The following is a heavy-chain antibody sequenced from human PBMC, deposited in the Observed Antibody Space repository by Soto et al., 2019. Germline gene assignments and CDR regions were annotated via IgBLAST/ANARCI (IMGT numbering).Heavy chain of an antibody. J-gene: IGHJ3*02. CDR1: GYSFSNYW. Sequence: PGESLKISCKGSGYSFSNYWIGWVRQMPGKGLEWMGIIFPVDSDTRYSPSFQGQVTISADKSISTAYLQWSSLKASDTAMYYCARHGAVDATLVGLDIWGQGTMVTVSS. D-gene: IGHD2-15*01. V-gene: IGHV5-51*01. CDR3: ARHGAVDATLVGLDI. CDR2: IFPVDSDT.